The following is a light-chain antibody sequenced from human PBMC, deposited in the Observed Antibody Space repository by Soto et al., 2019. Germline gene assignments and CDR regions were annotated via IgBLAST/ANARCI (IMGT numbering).Light chain of an antibody. CDR1: QSVSTN. CDR2: GAS. Sequence: EIVMTQSPATLSVSPGERATLSCRASQSVSTNLDWYQQKPGQAPRLLIYGASNRATGIPARFSGTGSGTEFTLTISSLQSEDFAVYYCQQNNNWPPFTFGPGTKVDIK. J-gene: IGKJ3*01. CDR3: QQNNNWPPFT. V-gene: IGKV3-15*01.